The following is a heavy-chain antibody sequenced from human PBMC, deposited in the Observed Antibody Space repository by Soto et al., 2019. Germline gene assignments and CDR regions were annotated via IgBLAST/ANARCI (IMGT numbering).Heavy chain of an antibody. CDR1: GFTFSDHY. Sequence: EVQLVESGGGLVQPGGSLRLSCAASGFTFSDHYMDWVRQAPGKGLEWVGRSKNKADSYTTEYAGSVKGRITISRDGSKNSLLLQMNSLETEGTAVSCGTAWGSGNDFGAAWGQGILVTVSS. CDR3: TAWGSGNDFGAA. D-gene: IGHD3-10*01. CDR2: SKNKADSYTT. J-gene: IGHJ4*02. V-gene: IGHV3-72*01.